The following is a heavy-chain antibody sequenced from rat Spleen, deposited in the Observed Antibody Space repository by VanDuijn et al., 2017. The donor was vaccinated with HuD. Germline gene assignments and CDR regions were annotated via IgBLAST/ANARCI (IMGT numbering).Heavy chain of an antibody. J-gene: IGHJ4*01. CDR3: ARHSSTYYVMDA. D-gene: IGHD1-2*01. Sequence: EVQLVESGGGLVRPGRSMKLSCAASGFTFSNYYMAWVRQAPTEGLEWVASISTNGGNIYHRESVKGRFTVSRDNAKNTLYLQMNSLGSEDTATYYCARHSSTYYVMDAWGQGASVTVSS. V-gene: IGHV5-25*01. CDR1: GFTFSNYY. CDR2: ISTNGGNI.